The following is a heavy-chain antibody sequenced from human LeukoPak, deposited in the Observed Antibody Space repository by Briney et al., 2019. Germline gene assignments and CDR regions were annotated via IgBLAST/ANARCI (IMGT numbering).Heavy chain of an antibody. D-gene: IGHD6-13*01. CDR3: ARGEQQLVPDC. J-gene: IGHJ4*02. CDR2: IYDSGST. V-gene: IGHV4-4*07. CDR1: GGSISSYF. Sequence: SETLSLTCTVSGGSISSYFWSWIRQPPGKGLEWIGHIYDSGSTSHNPSLKSRVTMSVDTSKNQISLQVTSVTAADTAVYYCARGEQQLVPDCWGQGTLVTVSS.